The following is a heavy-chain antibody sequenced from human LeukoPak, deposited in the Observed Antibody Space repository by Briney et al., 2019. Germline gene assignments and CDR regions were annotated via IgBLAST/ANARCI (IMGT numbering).Heavy chain of an antibody. V-gene: IGHV4-59*01. CDR1: GFTFSSYW. Sequence: GSLRLSCAASGFTFSSYWMSWVRQAPGKGLEWIGYIYYSGSTNYNPSLKSRVTISVDTSKNQFSLKLSSVTAADTAVYYCATYYYDSSGYYYRYWGQGTLVTVSS. J-gene: IGHJ4*02. CDR2: IYYSGST. CDR3: ATYYYDSSGYYYRY. D-gene: IGHD3-22*01.